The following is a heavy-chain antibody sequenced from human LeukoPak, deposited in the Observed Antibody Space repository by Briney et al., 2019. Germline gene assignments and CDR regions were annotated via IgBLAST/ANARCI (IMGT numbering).Heavy chain of an antibody. Sequence: SETLSLTCTVSGGSISSYYWNWIRQPAGKGLEWIGHIYTSGSANYNPSLKSRVTISVDTSKNQFSLRLSSVTAADTAVYYCARGIIERDYTVTRRYFDYWGQGTLVTVSS. J-gene: IGHJ4*02. CDR2: IYTSGSA. CDR1: GGSISSYY. D-gene: IGHD4-17*01. V-gene: IGHV4-4*07. CDR3: ARGIIERDYTVTRRYFDY.